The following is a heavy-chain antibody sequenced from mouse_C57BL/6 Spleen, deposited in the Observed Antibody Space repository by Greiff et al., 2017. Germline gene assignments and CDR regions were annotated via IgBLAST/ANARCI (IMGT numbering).Heavy chain of an antibody. CDR1: GYAFSSSW. CDR3: ARPTAQATFDY. J-gene: IGHJ2*01. V-gene: IGHV1-82*01. D-gene: IGHD3-2*02. CDR2: IYPGDGDT. Sequence: QVQLQQSGPELVKPGASVKISCKASGYAFSSSWMNWVKQRPGKGLEWIGRIYPGDGDTNYNGKFKGKATLTADKSSSTAYMQLSSLTSEDSAVYFCARPTAQATFDYWGQGTTLTVSS.